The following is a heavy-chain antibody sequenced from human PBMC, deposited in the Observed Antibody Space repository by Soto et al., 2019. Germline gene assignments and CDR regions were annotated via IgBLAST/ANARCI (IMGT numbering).Heavy chain of an antibody. Sequence: GSLRLSCAASGFTFSNAWMTWVRQAPGQGLVWVGRIKSKTDGGTADYAAPVRGRFTISRDDSKDTLYLQMSSLKTEDTAVYYCTTDAYYDTSGYWFWGQGPPVTVSS. CDR1: GFTFSNAW. V-gene: IGHV3-15*01. CDR3: TTDAYYDTSGYWF. CDR2: IKSKTDGGTA. D-gene: IGHD3-22*01. J-gene: IGHJ4*02.